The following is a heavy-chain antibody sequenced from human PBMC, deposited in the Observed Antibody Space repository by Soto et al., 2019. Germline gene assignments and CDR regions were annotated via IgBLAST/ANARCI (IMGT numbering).Heavy chain of an antibody. CDR2: IYHTGTT. V-gene: IGHV4-38-2*01. D-gene: IGHD3-10*01. CDR1: GYAISSGFY. J-gene: IGHJ5*02. CDR3: ARVRTVGMSGSPGDP. Sequence: KPSETLSLTCDVSGYAISSGFYWAWIRQPPGKRLEWIGNIYHTGTTYYNPSLKSRVTMSVDTSKNQFSLRLSSVTAADTAVFYCARVRTVGMSGSPGDPWGQGTLVTVSS.